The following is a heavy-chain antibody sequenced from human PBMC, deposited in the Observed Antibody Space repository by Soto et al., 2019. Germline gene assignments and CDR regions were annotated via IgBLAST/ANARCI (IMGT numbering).Heavy chain of an antibody. CDR2: IYRSGST. CDR3: ARWKYSYADLPGDWFDS. CDR1: YGTKASRSSR. V-gene: IGHV4-61*01. Sequence: SLCIPSRVPYGTKASRSSRRSFVRQQPRKGQEWIAYIYRSGSTNYNPSLKSRATISVDTSKNQFSLRLTSVTPADTAMYYCARWKYSYADLPGDWFDSWGQGTLVTVSS. J-gene: IGHJ5*01. D-gene: IGHD3-16*01.